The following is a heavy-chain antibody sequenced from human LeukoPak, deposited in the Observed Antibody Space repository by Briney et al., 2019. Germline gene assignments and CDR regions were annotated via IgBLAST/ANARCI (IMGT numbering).Heavy chain of an antibody. CDR2: VYYSGST. CDR3: ARSLVLWFGESRSGFDI. Sequence: SETLSLTCTVSGGSISSYYWSWIRQPPGRGVEWIGYVYYSGSTEYNPSLKSRVTISLDTSRTRFSLNLTSVTAADTAVYYCARSLVLWFGESRSGFDIWGQGTMVTVSS. J-gene: IGHJ3*02. D-gene: IGHD3-10*01. CDR1: GGSISSYY. V-gene: IGHV4-59*01.